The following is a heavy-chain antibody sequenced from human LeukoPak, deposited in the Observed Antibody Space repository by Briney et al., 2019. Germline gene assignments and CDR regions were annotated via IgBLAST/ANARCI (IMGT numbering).Heavy chain of an antibody. V-gene: IGHV3-48*03. J-gene: IGHJ6*02. Sequence: GGSLRLSCAASGFTFRRYEMYWVRQAPGRGLEWVAYTTTGDGTTYYADSVKGRFTISRDNAKNSLYLQMNSLRAEDTAVYYCARDIVVVVAVTDYYYYGMDVWGQGTTVTVSS. D-gene: IGHD2-15*01. CDR1: GFTFRRYE. CDR3: ARDIVVVVAVTDYYYYGMDV. CDR2: TTTGDGTT.